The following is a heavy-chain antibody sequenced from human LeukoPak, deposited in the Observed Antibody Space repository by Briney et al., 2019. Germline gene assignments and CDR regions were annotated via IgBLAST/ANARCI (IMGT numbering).Heavy chain of an antibody. CDR2: VYYIGGT. V-gene: IGHV4-39*01. CDR1: GVSIRSSSYY. J-gene: IGHJ4*02. CDR3: ASGHCDSSGYYYPFDY. D-gene: IGHD3-22*01. Sequence: LSETLSLTCTVSGVSIRSSSYYFGGIREPPGKGLEWVGSVYYIGGTYYNPSLKSRVTISVDTSKNQVFLRLSSVTAADTAVYYCASGHCDSSGYYYPFDYWGQGTLVTVSS.